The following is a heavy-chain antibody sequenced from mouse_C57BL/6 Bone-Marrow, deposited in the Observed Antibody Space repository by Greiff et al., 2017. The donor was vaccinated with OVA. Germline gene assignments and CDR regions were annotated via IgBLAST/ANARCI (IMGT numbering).Heavy chain of an antibody. D-gene: IGHD2-3*01. CDR1: GYTFTSYG. V-gene: IGHV1-81*01. Sequence: VQLQQSGAELARPGASVKLSCKASGYTFTSYGISWVKQRTGQGLEWIGEIYPRSGNTYYNEKFKGKATLTADQSSSTAYMELRSLTSEDSAVYFCARYGYYGFAYWGQGTLVTVSA. J-gene: IGHJ3*01. CDR2: IYPRSGNT. CDR3: ARYGYYGFAY.